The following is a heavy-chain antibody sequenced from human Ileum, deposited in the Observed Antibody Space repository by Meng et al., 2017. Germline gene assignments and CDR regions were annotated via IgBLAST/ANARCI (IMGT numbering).Heavy chain of an antibody. V-gene: IGHV4-30-4*01. CDR3: VSERRRSYFFDY. J-gene: IGHJ4*02. CDR1: GGSITSGDYY. CDR2: IFYTGAT. Sequence: QVQLQESGPGLVKPSQTLSLNCTVSGGSITSGDYYWSWICQPPGKGLEWIGYIFYTGATYSNPTLKSRVTVSLDTSKSQFSLKLSSVTAADTAIYYCVSERRRSYFFDYWGQGTLVTVSS.